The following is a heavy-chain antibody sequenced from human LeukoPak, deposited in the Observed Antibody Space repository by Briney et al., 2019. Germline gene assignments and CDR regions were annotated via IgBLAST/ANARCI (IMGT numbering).Heavy chain of an antibody. D-gene: IGHD6-19*01. Sequence: LSETLSLPCSVSGGSIRSYYRSWIRQPPGKGLAWIGYVFLSGTTYYNPSLKSRVSISVDTSKNHFSLRLSSVTAADTAIYYCAGGLQWLSFDSWGQGTLVTVSS. CDR1: GGSIRSYY. J-gene: IGHJ4*02. CDR3: AGGLQWLSFDS. CDR2: VFLSGTT. V-gene: IGHV4-59*01.